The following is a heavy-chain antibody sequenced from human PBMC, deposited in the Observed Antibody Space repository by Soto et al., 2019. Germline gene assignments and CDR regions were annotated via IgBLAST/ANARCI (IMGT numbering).Heavy chain of an antibody. CDR2: IYYSGST. D-gene: IGHD2-2*01. CDR3: ARDSKSYCSSTSCSYQDYYYYYGMDV. CDR1: GGSISSGGYY. Sequence: PSETLSLTCTVSGGSISSGGYYWSWIRQHPGKDLEWIGYIYYSGSTYYNPSLKSRVTISVDTSKNQFSLKLSSVTAADTAVYYCARDSKSYCSSTSCSYQDYYYYYGMDVWGQGTTVTVSS. J-gene: IGHJ6*02. V-gene: IGHV4-31*03.